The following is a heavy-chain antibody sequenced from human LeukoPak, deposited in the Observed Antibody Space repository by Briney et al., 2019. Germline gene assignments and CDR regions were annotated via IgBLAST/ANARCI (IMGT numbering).Heavy chain of an antibody. D-gene: IGHD3-16*02. V-gene: IGHV3-21*01. CDR2: ISSSSSYI. Sequence: PGGSLRLSCAASGFTFSSYSMNWVRQAPGKGLEWVSSISSSSSYIYYADSVKGRFTISRDNAKNSLHLQMNSLRAEDTAVYYCARDNSLGELSLTPGYFDYWGQGTLVTVSS. J-gene: IGHJ4*02. CDR3: ARDNSLGELSLTPGYFDY. CDR1: GFTFSSYS.